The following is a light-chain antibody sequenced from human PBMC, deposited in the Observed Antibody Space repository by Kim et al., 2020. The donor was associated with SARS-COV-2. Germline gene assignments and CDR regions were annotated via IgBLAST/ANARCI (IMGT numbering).Light chain of an antibody. Sequence: DIQMTQSPSSLSASVGDRVTITCRASQTINRYVNWYQQTPGKAPKLLIYAASNLQSGVPSRFSGSGSGTHFTLTLNGLQPEDSATYYCQHHHCPPLTFGGGTKVDIK. CDR3: QHHHCPPLT. J-gene: IGKJ4*01. V-gene: IGKV1-39*01. CDR2: AAS. CDR1: QTINRY.